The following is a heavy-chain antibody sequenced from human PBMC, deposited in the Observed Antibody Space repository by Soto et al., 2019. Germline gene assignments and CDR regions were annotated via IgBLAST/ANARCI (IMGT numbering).Heavy chain of an antibody. J-gene: IGHJ5*02. Sequence: EVQLVESGGGLVQPGGSLRLSCAASGFTFSTYWMTWVRQAPGKGLEWVAKINQDGSEKNYVDSVKGRFTISRDKAENSLYLQMNSLRAEDTAVYYCARRSNNWYFRWGQGTLVTVSS. CDR1: GFTFSTYW. CDR3: ARRSNNWYFR. V-gene: IGHV3-7*04. D-gene: IGHD2-15*01. CDR2: INQDGSEK.